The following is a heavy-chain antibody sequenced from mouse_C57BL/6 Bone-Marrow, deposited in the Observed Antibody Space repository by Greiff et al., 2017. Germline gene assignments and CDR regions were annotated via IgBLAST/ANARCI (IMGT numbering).Heavy chain of an antibody. Sequence: QVQLQQSGAELARPGASVKLSCKASGYTFTSYGISWVKQRTGQGLEWIGEIYPRSGNTYYNEKFKGKATLTADKSSSTAYMELRSLTSVDSAVYFCARGLRDYYGSSYVGYWGQGTTLTVSS. CDR1: GYTFTSYG. CDR3: ARGLRDYYGSSYVGY. J-gene: IGHJ2*01. V-gene: IGHV1-81*01. CDR2: IYPRSGNT. D-gene: IGHD1-1*01.